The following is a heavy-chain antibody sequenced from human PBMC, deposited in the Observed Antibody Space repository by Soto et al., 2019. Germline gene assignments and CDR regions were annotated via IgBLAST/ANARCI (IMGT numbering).Heavy chain of an antibody. CDR2: ISGGGDTT. Sequence: EVQLLESGGGLVQPGGSLRLSCAASGFTFNNYAMTWVRQAPGKGLEWVSAISGGGDTTSYADSVKGRFTVSRDGSKNTLYPKMSSLRAENAALYYCAKGRGGSVILTLRVDFWGQGTLVTVSS. CDR3: AKGRGGSVILTLRVDF. V-gene: IGHV3-23*01. CDR1: GFTFNNYA. D-gene: IGHD3-16*02. J-gene: IGHJ4*02.